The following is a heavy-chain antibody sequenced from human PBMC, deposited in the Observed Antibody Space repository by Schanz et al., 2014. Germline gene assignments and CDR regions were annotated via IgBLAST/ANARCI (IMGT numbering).Heavy chain of an antibody. J-gene: IGHJ6*02. CDR2: TYHSGST. CDR3: ARTVGGCFYYAMDV. D-gene: IGHD3-16*01. Sequence: QVHLQESGPGLVKPSETLSLTCTVSGGSINDHYWSWIRQPPGKGLEWIGYTYHSGSTNYNPSLKSRVTISIDMSKTQFSLKLTSVTAADTAVYYCARTVGGCFYYAMDVWGQGTTVSVSS. V-gene: IGHV4-59*11. CDR1: GGSINDHY.